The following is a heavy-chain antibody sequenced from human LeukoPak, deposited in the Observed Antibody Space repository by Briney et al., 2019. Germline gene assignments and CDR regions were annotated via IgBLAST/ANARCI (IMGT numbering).Heavy chain of an antibody. D-gene: IGHD2-21*01. V-gene: IGHV1-69*04. Sequence: SVKVSCKTTGDNFSPYVITWVRQAPGLGLEWMGRIIPKFNVANSAQKFKDRVTITADKSTHTAHMELSSLTSDDTAVYYCTREGVYSPDPSSYHRRPFDLWGKGTVVIVSS. CDR3: TREGVYSPDPSSYHRRPFDL. CDR2: IIPKFNVA. J-gene: IGHJ3*01. CDR1: GDNFSPYV.